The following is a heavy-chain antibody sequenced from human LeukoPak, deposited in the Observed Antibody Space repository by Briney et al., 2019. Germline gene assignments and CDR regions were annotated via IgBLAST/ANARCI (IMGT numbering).Heavy chain of an antibody. CDR3: ASGSWSDYYYYYYMDV. D-gene: IGHD6-13*01. CDR1: GYTLTGYY. Sequence: ASVKVSCKASGYTLTGYYMHWVRQAPGQGLEWMGWINPNSGGTNYAQKFQGRVTMTRDTSISTAYMELSRLRSDDTAVYYCASGSWSDYYYYYYMDVWGKGTTVTVSS. J-gene: IGHJ6*03. V-gene: IGHV1-2*02. CDR2: INPNSGGT.